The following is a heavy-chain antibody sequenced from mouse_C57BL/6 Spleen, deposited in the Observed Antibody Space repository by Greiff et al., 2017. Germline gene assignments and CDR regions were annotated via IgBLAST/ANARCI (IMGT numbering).Heavy chain of an antibody. V-gene: IGHV1-52*01. CDR1: GYTFTSYW. J-gene: IGHJ2*01. CDR2: IDPSDSET. CDR3: ARGIYYGSSYGYYFDY. D-gene: IGHD1-1*01. Sequence: QVQLQQPGAELVRPGSSVKLSCKASGYTFTSYWMHWVKQRPIQGLEWIGNIDPSDSETHYNQKFKDKATLTVDKSSSTAYMQLSSLTSEDSAVYYCARGIYYGSSYGYYFDYWGQGTTLTVSS.